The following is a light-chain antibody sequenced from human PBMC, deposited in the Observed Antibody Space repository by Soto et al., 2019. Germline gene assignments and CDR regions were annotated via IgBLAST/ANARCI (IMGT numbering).Light chain of an antibody. V-gene: IGKV3-15*01. J-gene: IGKJ1*01. CDR2: GAS. CDR3: QQQSSWTRK. Sequence: DIVVKNAPNSLFRSTFNIATLSFRASQSVGNNLAWYQQKPGQAPRLLIHGASTRATGIPARFSGSGSGTEFTLTISSLQSEEFAVYYCQQQSSWTRKFGQVAK. CDR1: QSVGNN.